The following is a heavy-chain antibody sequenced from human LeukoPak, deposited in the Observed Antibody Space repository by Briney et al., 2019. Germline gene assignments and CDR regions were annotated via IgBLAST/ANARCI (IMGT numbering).Heavy chain of an antibody. CDR2: INHSGST. D-gene: IGHD6-13*01. J-gene: IGHJ4*02. V-gene: IGHV4-34*01. Sequence: PSETLSLTCAVYGGSFSGYYWSWIRQPPGKGLEWIGEINHSGSTNYNPSLKSRVTISVDTSKNQFSLKLSSVTAADTAVYYCARGSAAAWYYFDYWGQGTLVTVSS. CDR1: GGSFSGYY. CDR3: ARGSAAAWYYFDY.